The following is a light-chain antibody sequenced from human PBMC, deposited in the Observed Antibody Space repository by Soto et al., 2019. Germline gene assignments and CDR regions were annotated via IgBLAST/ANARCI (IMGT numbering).Light chain of an antibody. CDR3: QQYYTNPFT. J-gene: IGKJ4*01. Sequence: VSLGERATINCKSSQSVLYSTNNKNYLAWYQQKPGQPPKLLIYWASTRESGVPDRFSGSGSGTDFTLTISSLQAEDVALYFCQQYYTNPFTFGGGTKVEIK. CDR1: QSVLYSTNNKNY. CDR2: WAS. V-gene: IGKV4-1*01.